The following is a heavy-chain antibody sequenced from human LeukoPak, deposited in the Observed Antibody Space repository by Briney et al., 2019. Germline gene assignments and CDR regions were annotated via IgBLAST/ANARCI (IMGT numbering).Heavy chain of an antibody. V-gene: IGHV1-69*06. CDR1: GGTFSSYA. D-gene: IGHD6-13*01. CDR2: IIPIFGTA. J-gene: IGHJ2*01. CDR3: ARVTSAAGGDRYWYFDL. Sequence: SVKVSCKASGGTFSSYAVSWVRQAPGQGLQWMGGIIPIFGTANYAQKFQGRVTITADKSTSTAYMELSSLRSEDTAVYYCARVTSAAGGDRYWYFDLWGRGTLVTVSS.